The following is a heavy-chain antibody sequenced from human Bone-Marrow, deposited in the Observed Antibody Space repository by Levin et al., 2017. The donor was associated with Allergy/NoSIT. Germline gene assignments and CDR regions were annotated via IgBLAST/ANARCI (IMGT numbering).Heavy chain of an antibody. D-gene: IGHD2-2*03. V-gene: IGHV3-30-3*01. CDR3: ARAPAVDIVVVPAAMDY. CDR2: ISYDGSNK. J-gene: IGHJ4*02. CDR1: GFTFSSYA. Sequence: AGGSLRLSCAASGFTFSSYAMHWVRQAPGKGLEWVAVISYDGSNKYYADSVKGRFTISRDNSKNTLYLQMNSLRAEDTAVYYCARAPAVDIVVVPAAMDYWGQGTLVTVSS.